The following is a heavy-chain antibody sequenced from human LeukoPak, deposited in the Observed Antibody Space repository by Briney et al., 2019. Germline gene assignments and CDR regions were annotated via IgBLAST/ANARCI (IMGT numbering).Heavy chain of an antibody. J-gene: IGHJ4*02. CDR2: ISGSGGST. Sequence: GGSLRLSCAASGFTFSSYAMSWVRQAPGKGLEWVSAISGSGGSTYYADSVKGRFTISRDNSKNTLYLQMNSLRAEDTAVYYCAKKVTRVIAVAYFDYWGQGTLVTVSS. D-gene: IGHD6-19*01. CDR3: AKKVTRVIAVAYFDY. CDR1: GFTFSSYA. V-gene: IGHV3-23*01.